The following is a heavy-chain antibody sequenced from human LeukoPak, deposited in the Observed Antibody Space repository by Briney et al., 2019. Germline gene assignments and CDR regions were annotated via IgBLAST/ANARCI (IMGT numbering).Heavy chain of an antibody. V-gene: IGHV3-23*01. CDR2: ISGSGGST. CDR1: GFTFSSYA. CDR3: AKAYSGYDPGPYYYYGMDV. J-gene: IGHJ6*02. D-gene: IGHD5-12*01. Sequence: GGSLRLSCAASGFTFSSYAMSWVRQAPGKGLEWVSAISGSGGSTYYADSVKGRFTISRDNSKNTLYLQMNSLRAEDTAVYYCAKAYSGYDPGPYYYYGMDVWGQGTTVTVSS.